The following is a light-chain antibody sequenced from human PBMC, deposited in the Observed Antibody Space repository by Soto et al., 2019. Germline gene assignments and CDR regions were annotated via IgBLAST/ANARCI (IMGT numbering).Light chain of an antibody. CDR2: KAS. CDR1: QSISSW. Sequence: DIQMTQSPSTLSASVGDRVTITCRASQSISSWLAWYQKKPGKAPHLLIYKASSLESGVPSRFSGSGSGTEFTLTISSLQPDDFATYYCQQYNSKGTFGQGTKVDIK. V-gene: IGKV1-5*03. J-gene: IGKJ1*01. CDR3: QQYNSKGT.